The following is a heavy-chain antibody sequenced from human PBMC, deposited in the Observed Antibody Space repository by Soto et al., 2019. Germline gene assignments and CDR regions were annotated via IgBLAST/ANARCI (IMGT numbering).Heavy chain of an antibody. D-gene: IGHD6-19*01. CDR2: INSDGSST. CDR3: AVAVAGPTAIGY. V-gene: IGHV3-74*01. CDR1: GFTFSSYW. J-gene: IGHJ4*02. Sequence: PXXSLRHSYAASGFTFSSYWMHWVRQAPGKGLVWVSRINSDGSSTSYADSVKGRFTISRDNAKNTLYLQMNSMRAEDTAVYYCAVAVAGPTAIGYWGQGTLVTVSS.